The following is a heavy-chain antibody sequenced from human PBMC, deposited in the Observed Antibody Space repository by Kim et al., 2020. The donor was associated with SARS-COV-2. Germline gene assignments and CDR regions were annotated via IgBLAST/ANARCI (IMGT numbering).Heavy chain of an antibody. V-gene: IGHV1-58*01. D-gene: IGHD3-22*01. CDR1: GFTFTSSA. CDR2: IVVGSGNT. CDR3: AADLRDSSGYPYNYYYYGMDV. J-gene: IGHJ6*02. Sequence: SVKVSCKASGFTFTSSAVQWVRQARGQRLEWIGWIVVGSGNTNYAQKFQERVTITRDMSTSTAYMELSSLRSEDTAVYYCAADLRDSSGYPYNYYYYGMDVWGQGTTVTVSS.